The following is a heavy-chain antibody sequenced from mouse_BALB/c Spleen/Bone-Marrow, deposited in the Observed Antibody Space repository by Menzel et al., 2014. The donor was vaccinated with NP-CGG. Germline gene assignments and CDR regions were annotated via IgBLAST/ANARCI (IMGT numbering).Heavy chain of an antibody. J-gene: IGHJ2*01. V-gene: IGHV5-6-4*01. CDR1: GFTFSSYT. D-gene: IGHD4-1*01. CDR2: ISSGGSYT. Sequence: EVHLVESGGGLVKPGGSLKLSCAASGFTFSSYTMSWVRQTPEKRLEWVATISSGGSYTCYPDSVKGRFTISRDNAKNTLYLQMSSLKPEDTAMYYCTREDTNWDFDYWGQGTTLTVSS. CDR3: TREDTNWDFDY.